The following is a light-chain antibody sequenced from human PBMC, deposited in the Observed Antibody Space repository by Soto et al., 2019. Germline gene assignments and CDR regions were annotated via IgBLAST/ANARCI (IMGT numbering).Light chain of an antibody. CDR2: KAS. Sequence: DIQMTQSPSTLSGSVGDRVTITCRASQTISSWLAWYQQKPGKAPKLLIYKASTLKSGVPARFSGSGSGTEFTLTISSLRPDDFATYYCQHYNSYSEAFGQRTKVELK. V-gene: IGKV1-5*03. J-gene: IGKJ1*01. CDR3: QHYNSYSEA. CDR1: QTISSW.